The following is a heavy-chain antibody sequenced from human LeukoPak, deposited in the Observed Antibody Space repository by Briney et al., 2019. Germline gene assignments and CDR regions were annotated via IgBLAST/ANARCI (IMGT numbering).Heavy chain of an antibody. J-gene: IGHJ6*03. CDR2: ITSDGRYI. CDR3: AKDGGEYYDILTGYYPRLYYMDV. CDR1: GFTFTNYN. V-gene: IGHV3-21*04. Sequence: GGSLRLSCAASGFTFTNYNMNWVRQAPGKGLEWVSSITSDGRYIYYGDSVKGRFTISRDNAKNSVFLQMDSLRAEDTAVYYCAKDGGEYYDILTGYYPRLYYMDVWGKGTTVTISS. D-gene: IGHD3-9*01.